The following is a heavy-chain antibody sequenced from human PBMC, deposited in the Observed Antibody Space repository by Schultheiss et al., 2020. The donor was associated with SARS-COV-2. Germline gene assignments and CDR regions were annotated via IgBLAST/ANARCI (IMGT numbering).Heavy chain of an antibody. CDR3: ARDPGYSYGLGD. Sequence: GESLKISCAASGFTFSSYSMNWVRQAPGKGLEWVSSISSSSSYIYYADSVKGRFTISRDNAKNSLYLQMNSLRAEDTAVYYCARDPGYSYGLGDWGQGTLVTVSS. CDR2: ISSSSSYI. CDR1: GFTFSSYS. D-gene: IGHD5-18*01. V-gene: IGHV3-21*01. J-gene: IGHJ4*02.